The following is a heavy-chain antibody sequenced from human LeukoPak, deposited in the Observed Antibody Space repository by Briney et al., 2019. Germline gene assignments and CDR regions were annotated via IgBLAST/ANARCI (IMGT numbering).Heavy chain of an antibody. J-gene: IGHJ6*03. CDR3: ASPRYNWNYPDV. CDR2: ISPNSGDT. D-gene: IGHD1-20*01. V-gene: IGHV1-2*02. CDR1: GYTFTDYY. Sequence: ASVKVSCKASGYTFTDYYLHWVRQAPGQGLEWMGWISPNSGDTNSAQKFQGRVTMTRDTSISTAYMELNWLRTDDTAVYYCASPRYNWNYPDVWGKGTTVTVSS.